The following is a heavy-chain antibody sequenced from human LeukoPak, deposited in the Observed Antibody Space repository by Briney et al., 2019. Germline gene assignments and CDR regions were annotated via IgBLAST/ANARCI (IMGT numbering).Heavy chain of an antibody. Sequence: PGGSLRLSCAASGFTFSSYAMSGVRQAPGKGLEWVSAISGSGGSTYYADSVKGRFTISRDNSKNTLYLQMNSLRAEDTAVYYCANEPNDYSSSFYYYYYMDVWGKGTTVTVSS. J-gene: IGHJ6*03. CDR2: ISGSGGST. CDR3: ANEPNDYSSSFYYYYYMDV. D-gene: IGHD6-6*01. V-gene: IGHV3-23*01. CDR1: GFTFSSYA.